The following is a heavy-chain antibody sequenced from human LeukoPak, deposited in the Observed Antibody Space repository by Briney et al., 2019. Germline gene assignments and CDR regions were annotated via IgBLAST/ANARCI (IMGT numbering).Heavy chain of an antibody. Sequence: SETLSLTCTVSGGSISSYYWSWIRQPAGKGLEWIGRIYTSGSTNYNPSLKSRVTMSVDTSKNQFSLKLSSVTAADTAVYYCARDYDSSGYYFSGADYWGQGTLVTVSS. V-gene: IGHV4-4*07. D-gene: IGHD3-22*01. J-gene: IGHJ4*02. CDR2: IYTSGST. CDR3: ARDYDSSGYYFSGADY. CDR1: GGSISSYY.